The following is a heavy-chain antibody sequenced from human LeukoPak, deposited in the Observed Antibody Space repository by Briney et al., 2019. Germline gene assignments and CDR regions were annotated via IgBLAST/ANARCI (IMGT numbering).Heavy chain of an antibody. CDR1: GFYFNNAW. CDR3: STEGPHFNPAINYYYAMDV. J-gene: IGHJ6*02. D-gene: IGHD2-2*01. V-gene: IGHV3-15*01. Sequence: GGSLRLSCAASGFYFNNAWMSWVRQAPGKGLEWVGLSKRRSDGGSTHYAAYVKGRFTISRDDSKNTLYLQINSLETEDSAVYYCSTEGPHFNPAINYYYAMDVWGQGTTVTVSS. CDR2: SKRRSDGGST.